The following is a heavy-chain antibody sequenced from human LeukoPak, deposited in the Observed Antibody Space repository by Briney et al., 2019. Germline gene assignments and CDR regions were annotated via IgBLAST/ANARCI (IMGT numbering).Heavy chain of an antibody. CDR1: GYTFTGYY. CDR3: ARMAAALNWFDP. V-gene: IGHV1-2*02. CDR2: INPNSGNI. Sequence: ASVKVSCKASGYTFTGYYMHWVRQAPGQGLEWMGWINPNSGNINYAQKFEGRVTMTRDTSISTAYMELSRLRFDDTAVYYCARMAAALNWFDPWGQGTLVTVSS. J-gene: IGHJ5*02. D-gene: IGHD6-13*01.